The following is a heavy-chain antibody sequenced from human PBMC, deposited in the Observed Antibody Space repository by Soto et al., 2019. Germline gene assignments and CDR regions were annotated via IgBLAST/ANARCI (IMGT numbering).Heavy chain of an antibody. CDR2: ISGSGGST. J-gene: IGHJ2*01. CDR3: AKDCQQWLMAGYFDL. D-gene: IGHD6-19*01. V-gene: IGHV3-23*01. Sequence: GGSLRLSCAASGFTFSSYAMSWVRQAPGKGLEWVSAISGSGGSTYYADSVKGRFTISRDNSKNTLYLQMNSLRAEDTAVYYCAKDCQQWLMAGYFDLWGRGTLVTVSS. CDR1: GFTFSSYA.